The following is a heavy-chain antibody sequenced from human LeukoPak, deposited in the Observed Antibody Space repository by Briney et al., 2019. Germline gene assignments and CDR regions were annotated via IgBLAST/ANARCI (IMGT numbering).Heavy chain of an antibody. V-gene: IGHV1-18*04. CDR3: ARSAVADTLSAYYFEY. CDR1: GYTFTSYY. D-gene: IGHD6-19*01. Sequence: GASVKVSCKASGYTFTSYYMHWVRQAPGQGLEWMGWISAYNGNTNYAQKLQGRVTMTTDTSTNTAYMELRSLRSDDTAVYYCARSAVADTLSAYYFEYWGQGTLVTVSS. J-gene: IGHJ4*02. CDR2: ISAYNGNT.